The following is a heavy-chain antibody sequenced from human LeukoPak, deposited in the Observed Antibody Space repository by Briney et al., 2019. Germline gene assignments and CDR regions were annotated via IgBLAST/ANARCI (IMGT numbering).Heavy chain of an antibody. CDR1: GGTFSSYA. Sequence: ASVKVSCKASGGTFSSYAISWVRQAPGQGLEWMGWINPNSGGTNYAQKFQGWVTMTRDTSISTAYMELSRLRSDDTAVYYCARDLGEKQQLGRSSYGMDVWGQGTTVTVSS. CDR2: INPNSGGT. J-gene: IGHJ6*02. CDR3: ARDLGEKQQLGRSSYGMDV. D-gene: IGHD6-13*01. V-gene: IGHV1-2*04.